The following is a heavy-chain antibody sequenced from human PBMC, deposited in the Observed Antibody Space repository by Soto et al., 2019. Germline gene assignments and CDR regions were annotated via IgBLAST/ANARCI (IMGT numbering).Heavy chain of an antibody. D-gene: IGHD4-17*01. CDR2: VYATGTT. Sequence: SETLSLSCSVSGGSISKFYWSWIRKTAGKGLEWMGRVYATGTTDYNPSLRSRVAMSVDISKKTFSLRLTSVTAADTGVYYCVRDGSKTLRDWFDPWGQGKLVTV. V-gene: IGHV4-4*07. CDR3: VRDGSKTLRDWFDP. CDR1: GGSISKFY. J-gene: IGHJ5*02.